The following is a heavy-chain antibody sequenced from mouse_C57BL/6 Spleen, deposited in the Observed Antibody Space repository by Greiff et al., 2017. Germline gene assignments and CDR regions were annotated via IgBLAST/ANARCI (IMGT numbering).Heavy chain of an antibody. CDR3: ARGGITTRFYYFDY. J-gene: IGHJ2*01. V-gene: IGHV1-55*01. CDR2: IYPGSGST. CDR1: GYTFTSYW. D-gene: IGHD2-4*01. Sequence: QVQLQQPGAELVKPGASVKMSCKASGYTFTSYWITWVKQRPGQGLEWIGDIYPGSGSTNYNEKFKSKATLAVDTSSSTAYMQLSSLTSEDSAVYYCARGGITTRFYYFDYWGQGTTLTVSS.